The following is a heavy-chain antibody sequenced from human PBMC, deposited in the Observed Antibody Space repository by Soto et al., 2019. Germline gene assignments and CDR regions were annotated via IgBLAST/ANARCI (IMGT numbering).Heavy chain of an antibody. CDR1: GFTFSSYW. CDR2: IKQDGSEK. V-gene: IGHV3-7*01. Sequence: GGSLRLSCAASGFTFSSYWMSWVRQAPGKGLEWVANIKQDGSEKYYVDSVKGRFTIPRDNAKNSLYLQMNSLRAEDTAVYYSARGKSRGSQNWFDPWGQGTLVTVSS. CDR3: ARGKSRGSQNWFDP. J-gene: IGHJ5*02. D-gene: IGHD6-13*01.